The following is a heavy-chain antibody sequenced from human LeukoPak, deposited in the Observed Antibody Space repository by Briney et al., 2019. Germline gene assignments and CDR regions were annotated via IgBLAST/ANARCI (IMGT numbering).Heavy chain of an antibody. CDR1: GGTFSSYA. J-gene: IGHJ3*02. D-gene: IGHD1-7*01. V-gene: IGHV1-69*04. CDR2: IIPILGIA. Sequence: ASVKVSCKASGGTFSSYAISWVRQAPGQGLEWMGRIIPILGIANYAQKFQGRVTMTRDTSTSTVYMELSSLRSEDTAVYYCARDQDWNYAFDIWGQGTMVTVSS. CDR3: ARDQDWNYAFDI.